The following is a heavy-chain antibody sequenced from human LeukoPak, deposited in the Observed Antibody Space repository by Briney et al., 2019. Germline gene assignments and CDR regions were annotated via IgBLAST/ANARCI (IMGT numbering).Heavy chain of an antibody. CDR1: GYTFTGYY. Sequence: ASVKVSCKASGYTFTGYYMHWVRQAPGQGLEWMGWINPNSGGTNYAQKFQGRVTMTRDTSISTAYMELSSLRSEDTAMYYCAAERYSDGCCWFDPWGQGTLVTVSS. CDR3: AAERYSDGCCWFDP. V-gene: IGHV1-2*02. J-gene: IGHJ5*02. CDR2: INPNSGGT. D-gene: IGHD4-17*01.